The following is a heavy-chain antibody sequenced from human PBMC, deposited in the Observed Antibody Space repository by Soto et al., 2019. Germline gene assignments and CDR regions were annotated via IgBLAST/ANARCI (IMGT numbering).Heavy chain of an antibody. Sequence: LRLSCGASGFTFSSYEMNWVRQAPGKGLEWVSYISSSGDTINYADSVKGRFTISRDNAKNSLYLQMNSLRAEDTAVYYCARSITPFDYWGQGTPVTVSS. V-gene: IGHV3-48*03. CDR2: ISSSGDTI. CDR1: GFTFSSYE. J-gene: IGHJ4*02. CDR3: ARSITPFDY. D-gene: IGHD3-10*01.